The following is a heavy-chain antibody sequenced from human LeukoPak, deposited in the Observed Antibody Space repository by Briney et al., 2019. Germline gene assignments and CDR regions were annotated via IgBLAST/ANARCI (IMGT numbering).Heavy chain of an antibody. D-gene: IGHD2/OR15-2a*01. CDR3: ARRPGIAIGGYDY. CDR1: GGSISSGSYY. CDR2: IYTSGST. J-gene: IGHJ4*02. Sequence: PSQTLSLTCTVSGGSISSGSYYWSWIRQPAGKGLEWIGRIYTSGSTNYNPSLKSRVTMSVDTSKNQFSLKLSSVTAADTAVYYCARRPGIAIGGYDYWGQGTLVTVSS. V-gene: IGHV4-61*02.